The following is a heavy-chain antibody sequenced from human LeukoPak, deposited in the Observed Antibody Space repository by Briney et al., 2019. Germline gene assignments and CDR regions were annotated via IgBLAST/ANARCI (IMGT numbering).Heavy chain of an antibody. Sequence: GGSLRLSGTVSGVSFNSFYMNWVRQAPGKGLEWISYIDTQSQTVYYADSMRGRFTISRDNAKNSLYLQINSLRDEDTALYYCAGGGDSGWAIDNWGQGTLVIVSS. CDR3: AGGGDSGWAIDN. D-gene: IGHD6-19*01. J-gene: IGHJ4*02. V-gene: IGHV3-48*02. CDR1: GVSFNSFY. CDR2: IDTQSQTV.